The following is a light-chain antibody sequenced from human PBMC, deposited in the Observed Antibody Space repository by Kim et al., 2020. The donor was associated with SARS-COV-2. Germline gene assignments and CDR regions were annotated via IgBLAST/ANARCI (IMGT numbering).Light chain of an antibody. CDR2: TND. CDR1: SSNIGSNA. V-gene: IGLV1-44*01. Sequence: ELTQPPSASGTPGQRVTISCSGRSSNIGSNAVYWYQQLPGAAPKLLIYTNDQRPSGVPDRFSGSKSDTSASLAISGLQSEDEADYFCAAWDDSLNGNWVFGGGTQLTVL. J-gene: IGLJ3*02. CDR3: AAWDDSLNGNWV.